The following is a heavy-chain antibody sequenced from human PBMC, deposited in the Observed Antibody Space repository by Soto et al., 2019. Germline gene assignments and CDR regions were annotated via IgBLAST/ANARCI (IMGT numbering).Heavy chain of an antibody. J-gene: IGHJ4*02. V-gene: IGHV5-51*01. CDR3: TRHSELAQDIDY. D-gene: IGHD1-26*01. CDR1: GYSFTSFW. CDR2: IYPGDSET. Sequence: GESLKISCMTSGYSFTSFWIGWVRQIPGKGLEWMGNIYPGDSETRYSPSFQGHVTISADKSISTAYLQWSSLKASDTAMYYCTRHSELAQDIDYWGQGTLVTVSS.